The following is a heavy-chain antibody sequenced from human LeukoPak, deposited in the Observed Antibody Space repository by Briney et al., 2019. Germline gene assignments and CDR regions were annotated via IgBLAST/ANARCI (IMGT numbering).Heavy chain of an antibody. Sequence: GGSLRLSCVASGFSFRSNFMSWVRQAPGRGLEWVTVIYSGGSTDYADSVKGRLSISRDNSNNTLYLQMNSLRAEDTALYYCASVYESYWGQGTLVTVSS. CDR1: GFSFRSNF. D-gene: IGHD2-8*01. V-gene: IGHV3-66*01. J-gene: IGHJ4*02. CDR3: ASVYESY. CDR2: IYSGGST.